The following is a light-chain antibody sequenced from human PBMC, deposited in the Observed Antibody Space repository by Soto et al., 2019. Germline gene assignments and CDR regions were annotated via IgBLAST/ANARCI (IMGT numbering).Light chain of an antibody. Sequence: DIQMTQSPSSLSASVGDRVTIYCRASQSIRNYVSWYQQKPGTAPKLLIRAASTLQSGVPSRFSGSGSGTDFTLTISSLQIEDFATYFCQQTASTPQTFGQGTNVEI. CDR1: QSIRNY. V-gene: IGKV1-39*01. CDR2: AAS. J-gene: IGKJ1*01. CDR3: QQTASTPQT.